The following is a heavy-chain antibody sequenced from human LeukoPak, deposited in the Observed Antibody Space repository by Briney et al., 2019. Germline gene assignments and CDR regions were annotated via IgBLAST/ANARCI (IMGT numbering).Heavy chain of an antibody. CDR1: GYTFTGYY. CDR3: AREVVTMVRGVSGPFDY. Sequence: ASVKVSCKASGYTFTGYYIRWVRQAPGQGLEWMGWINPNSGCTNYPQKFQGRVTMTRDTSISTAYIEPSRLRPDDTAVYYCAREVVTMVRGVSGPFDYWGQGTLVTVSS. D-gene: IGHD3-10*01. V-gene: IGHV1-2*02. J-gene: IGHJ4*02. CDR2: INPNSGCT.